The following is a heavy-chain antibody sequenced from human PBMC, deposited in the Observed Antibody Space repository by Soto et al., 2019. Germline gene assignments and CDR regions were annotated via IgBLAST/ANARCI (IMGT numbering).Heavy chain of an antibody. D-gene: IGHD2-21*01. J-gene: IGHJ4*02. CDR2: ISTGGAYM. Sequence: EVQLVESGGGLVKAGGSLRLFCTASGFTFRNYNMNLVRQAPGKGLEWVSSISTGGAYMFYADSVKGRFTISRDNAQNSLFLQIDSPGAEDTAVYYCARDIASPGGDYFDSWGQGTLVTVSS. CDR1: GFTFRNYN. V-gene: IGHV3-21*06. CDR3: ARDIASPGGDYFDS.